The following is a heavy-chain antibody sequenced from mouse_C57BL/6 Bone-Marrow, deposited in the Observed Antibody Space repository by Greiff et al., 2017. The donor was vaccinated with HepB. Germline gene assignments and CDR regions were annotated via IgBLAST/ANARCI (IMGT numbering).Heavy chain of an antibody. Sequence: QVQLQQPGAELVRPGTSVKLSCKASGYTFTSYWMHWVKQRPGQGLEWIGVIDPSDSYTNYNQKFKGKATLTVDTSSSTAYMQLSSLTSEDSAVYYTAKHPYYGSSYGYFEVWGTGSTVTVSS. D-gene: IGHD1-1*01. CDR1: GYTFTSYW. CDR3: AKHPYYGSSYGYFEV. CDR2: IDPSDSYT. J-gene: IGHJ1*03. V-gene: IGHV1-59*01.